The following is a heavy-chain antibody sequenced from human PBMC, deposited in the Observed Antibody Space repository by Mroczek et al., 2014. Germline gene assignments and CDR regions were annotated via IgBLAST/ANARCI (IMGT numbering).Heavy chain of an antibody. CDR2: IYYSGST. CDR1: GDSISSYY. J-gene: IGHJ3*02. Sequence: QVQLQQWGPGLVKPSETLSLTCTVSGDSISSYYWSWIRQPPGKGLGWIGYIYYSGSTNYNPSLKSRVTISVDTSKNQFSLKLSSVTAADTAVYYCASAMVRGAPDVFDIWGQGTMVTVSS. D-gene: IGHD3-10*01. V-gene: IGHV4-59*08. CDR3: ASAMVRGAPDVFDI.